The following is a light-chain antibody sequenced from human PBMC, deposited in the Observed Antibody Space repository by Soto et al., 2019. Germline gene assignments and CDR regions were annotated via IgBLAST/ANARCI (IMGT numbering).Light chain of an antibody. CDR3: CSYAGSSTHVV. CDR2: EGS. V-gene: IGLV2-23*01. CDR1: SSDVGSYNL. Sequence: QSALTQPASVSGSPGQSITISCTGTSSDVGSYNLVSWYQQHPGKAPKLMIYEGSKRPSGVSNRLSGSKSGNTASLTISGRQADDEADYYCCSYAGSSTHVVFGVGTKLTVL. J-gene: IGLJ2*01.